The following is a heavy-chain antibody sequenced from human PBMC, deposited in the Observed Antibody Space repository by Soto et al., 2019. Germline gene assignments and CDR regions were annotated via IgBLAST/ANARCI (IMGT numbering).Heavy chain of an antibody. CDR1: GGSIXXXX. CDR2: IYYSGST. Sequence: SETLSLTCTVSGGSIXXXXXNWIRQPPGKRLEWIGYIYYSGSTNYNPSLKSRVTISIDTSKXXFXLXLXTVTAADTAVYYCARSPAQTIDYWGQGTLVTVSS. CDR3: ARSPAQTIDY. V-gene: IGHV4-59*01. J-gene: IGHJ4*02. D-gene: IGHD2-2*01.